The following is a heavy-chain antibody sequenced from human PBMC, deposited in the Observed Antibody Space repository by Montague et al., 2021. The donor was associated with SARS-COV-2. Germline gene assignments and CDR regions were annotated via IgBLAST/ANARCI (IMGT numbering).Heavy chain of an antibody. CDR2: IWYDGGNK. Sequence: SLRLSCAASGFTFNNYAMHWVRQAPGKGLEWVAVIWYDGGNKYYADSVKGRFTISRDNSKNTLYLQMNSLRAEDTAVYYCASSYMITFGGVIVDDAFDIWGQGTMVTVSS. CDR3: ASSYMITFGGVIVDDAFDI. V-gene: IGHV3-33*08. D-gene: IGHD3-16*02. CDR1: GFTFNNYA. J-gene: IGHJ3*02.